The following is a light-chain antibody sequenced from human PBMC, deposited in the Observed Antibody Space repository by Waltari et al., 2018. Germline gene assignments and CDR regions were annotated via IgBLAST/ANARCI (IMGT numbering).Light chain of an antibody. V-gene: IGKV4-1*01. Sequence: DIVMTQSPDSLAVSLGERATIDCKSSQSVLYSSDNKNYLAWYQQKPGQPPKLLISWASIRESGVPDRVSGSGSGTDFPLTISSLQAEDVAVYYCQQYYTPLTFGGGTKVEIK. J-gene: IGKJ4*01. CDR1: QSVLYSSDNKNY. CDR2: WAS. CDR3: QQYYTPLT.